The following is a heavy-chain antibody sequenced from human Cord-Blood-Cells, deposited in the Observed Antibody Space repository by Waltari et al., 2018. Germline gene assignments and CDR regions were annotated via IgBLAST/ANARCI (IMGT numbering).Heavy chain of an antibody. CDR1: GFTFSSYG. D-gene: IGHD3-10*01. J-gene: IGHJ6*02. V-gene: IGHV3-33*01. CDR2: IWYDGSNE. Sequence: QVQLVESGGGVVQPGRSLRLSCAASGFTFSSYGLHWVRQAPGKGLEWVAVIWYDGSNEYYADSVKGRFTISRDNSKNTLYLQMNSLRAEDTAVYYCASLRYGSGSYYYYGMDVWGQGTTVTVSS. CDR3: ASLRYGSGSYYYYGMDV.